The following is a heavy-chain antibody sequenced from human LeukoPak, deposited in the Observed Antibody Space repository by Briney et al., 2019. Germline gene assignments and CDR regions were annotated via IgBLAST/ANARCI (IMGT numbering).Heavy chain of an antibody. J-gene: IGHJ4*02. CDR3: ARDVLRGGYSDY. CDR2: ISYDGSNK. CDR1: GFTFSSYA. Sequence: PGRSLRLSCAASGFTFSSYAMHWVRQAPGKGLEWVAVISYDGSNKYYADSVKGRFTISRDNSKNTLYLQMNSLRAEDTAVYYCARDVLRGGYSDYWGQGTLVTVSS. V-gene: IGHV3-30-3*01. D-gene: IGHD3-16*01.